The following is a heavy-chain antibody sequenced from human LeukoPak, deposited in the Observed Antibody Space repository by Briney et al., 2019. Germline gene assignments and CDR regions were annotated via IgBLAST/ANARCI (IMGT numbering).Heavy chain of an antibody. V-gene: IGHV3-30*04. D-gene: IGHD3-22*01. CDR2: ISYDGSNK. CDR1: GFTFSSYA. CDR3: ARDVPPYITMIVVAKDAFDI. J-gene: IGHJ3*02. Sequence: GGSLRLSCAASGFTFSSYAMHWVRQAPGKGLEWVAGISYDGSNKYYADSVKGRFTISRDNAKNSLYLQMNSLRAEDTAVYYCARDVPPYITMIVVAKDAFDIWGQGTMVTVSS.